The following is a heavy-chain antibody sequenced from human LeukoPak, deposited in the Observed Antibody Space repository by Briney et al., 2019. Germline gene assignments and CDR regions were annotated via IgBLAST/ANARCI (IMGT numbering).Heavy chain of an antibody. CDR1: GFTFDDYA. V-gene: IGHV3-9*01. CDR2: ISWNSGSI. D-gene: IGHD4-17*01. Sequence: PGGSLRLSCAASGFTFDDYAMHWVRQAPGKGLEWVSGISWNSGSIGYADSVKGRFTISRDNAKNSLYLQMNSLRAEDTALYYCAKEKYGDYLDYWGQGTLVTVSS. CDR3: AKEKYGDYLDY. J-gene: IGHJ4*02.